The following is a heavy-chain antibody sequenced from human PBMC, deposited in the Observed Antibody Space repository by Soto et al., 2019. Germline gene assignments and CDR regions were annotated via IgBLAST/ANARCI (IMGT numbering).Heavy chain of an antibody. D-gene: IGHD6-13*01. J-gene: IGHJ5*02. CDR3: ARGLGSSWFDH. V-gene: IGHV1-2*02. CDR1: GYTFTANN. Sequence: ASVKVSCKTSGYTFTANNIYWVRQAPGQGLEWMGRMSPNSGDTKYTQKFQGRVTMTRDTSISTAYMELSSLRSDDTAVYYCARGLGSSWFDHWGQGTMVTVSS. CDR2: MSPNSGDT.